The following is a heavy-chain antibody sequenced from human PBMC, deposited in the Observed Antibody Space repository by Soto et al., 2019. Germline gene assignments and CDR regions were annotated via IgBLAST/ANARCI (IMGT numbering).Heavy chain of an antibody. Sequence: SETLSLTCTVSGGSVSSGSHYWSWIRQPPGKGLEWIGYIYYSGSTNYNPSLKSRVTISVDTSKNQFSLKLSSVTAADTAVYYCARDHGYYKYFDYWGQGTLVTVSS. CDR2: IYYSGST. CDR1: GGSVSSGSHY. D-gene: IGHD1-26*01. J-gene: IGHJ4*02. CDR3: ARDHGYYKYFDY. V-gene: IGHV4-61*01.